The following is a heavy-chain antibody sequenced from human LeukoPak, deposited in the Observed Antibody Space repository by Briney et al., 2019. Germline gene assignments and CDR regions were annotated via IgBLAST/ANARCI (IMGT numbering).Heavy chain of an antibody. J-gene: IGHJ5*02. V-gene: IGHV1-69*05. CDR2: IIPVFGTT. CDR1: GGTFSTYV. CDR3: ARCLGECQLVSWFDP. D-gene: IGHD3-16*01. Sequence: WALVKVSCKASGGTFSTYVITWVRRAPGQGLEWMGGIIPVFGTTNCAQKFHGRVTTTTDESMSTAYMELSSLRSEDTAVYYCARCLGECQLVSWFDPWGQGTLVTVSS.